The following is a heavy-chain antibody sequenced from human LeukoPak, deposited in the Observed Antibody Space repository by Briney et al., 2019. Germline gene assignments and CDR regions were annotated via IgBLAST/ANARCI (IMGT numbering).Heavy chain of an antibody. CDR1: GGSISSSSYY. CDR2: IYYSGST. Sequence: ASETLSLTCTVSGGSISSSSYYWGWIRQPPGKGLEWIGSIYYSGSTYYNPSLKSRVTISVDTSKNQFSLKLSSVTAADTAVYYCARGRGQSRVAAAGRRWFDPLGQGTLVTVSS. CDR3: ARGRGQSRVAAAGRRWFDP. V-gene: IGHV4-39*01. D-gene: IGHD6-13*01. J-gene: IGHJ5*02.